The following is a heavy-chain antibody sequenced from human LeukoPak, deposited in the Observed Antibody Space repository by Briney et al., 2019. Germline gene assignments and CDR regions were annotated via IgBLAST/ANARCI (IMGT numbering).Heavy chain of an antibody. CDR3: AREADYYDSSGLPYFDY. CDR1: GGTFSSYA. D-gene: IGHD3-22*01. J-gene: IGHJ4*02. Sequence: GASVKVSCKASGGTFSSYAISWVRQAPGQGLEWMGGIIPIFGTANYAQEFQGRVTITADESTSTAYMELSSLRSEDTAVYYCAREADYYDSSGLPYFDYWGQGTLVTVSS. CDR2: IIPIFGTA. V-gene: IGHV1-69*13.